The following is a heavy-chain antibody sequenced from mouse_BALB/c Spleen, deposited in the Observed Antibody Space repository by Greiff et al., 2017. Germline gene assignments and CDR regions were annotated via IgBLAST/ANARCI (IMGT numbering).Heavy chain of an antibody. CDR1: GFTFSSYG. Sequence: EVQVVESGGDLVKPGGSLKLSCAASGFTFSSYGMSWVRQTPDKRLEWVATISSGGSYTYYPDSVKGRFTISRDNAKNTLYLQMSSLKSEDTAMYYCARQSLAWFAYWGQGTLVTVSA. J-gene: IGHJ3*01. D-gene: IGHD6-2*01. CDR3: ARQSLAWFAY. CDR2: ISSGGSYT. V-gene: IGHV5-6*01.